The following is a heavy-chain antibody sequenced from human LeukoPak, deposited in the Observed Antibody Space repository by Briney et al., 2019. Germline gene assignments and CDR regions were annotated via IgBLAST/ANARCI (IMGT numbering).Heavy chain of an antibody. Sequence: GGSLRLSCAASGFTFSSYAMNWVRQAPGKGLEWVSTISGSGGSTYYADSVKGRFTISRDNSRNTLYLQMNSLRGEDTAVYYCAKDWNNWFDSWGQGTLVTVSS. D-gene: IGHD1-1*01. CDR1: GFTFSSYA. J-gene: IGHJ5*01. CDR3: AKDWNNWFDS. CDR2: ISGSGGST. V-gene: IGHV3-23*01.